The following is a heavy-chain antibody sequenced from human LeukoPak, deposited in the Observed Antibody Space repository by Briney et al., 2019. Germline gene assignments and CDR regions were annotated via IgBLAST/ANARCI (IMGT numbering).Heavy chain of an antibody. V-gene: IGHV4-30-4*01. J-gene: IGHJ5*02. Sequence: SETLSLTCTVSGGSISSGDYYWSWIRHPPGKGLEWIRYTYYSGSTYYNPSLKSRATISVDTSKNQFSLKLTSVTAADTAVYYCARPYYYDSRIDPWGQGTLVTVSS. CDR3: ARPYYYDSRIDP. CDR2: TYYSGST. D-gene: IGHD3-22*01. CDR1: GGSISSGDYY.